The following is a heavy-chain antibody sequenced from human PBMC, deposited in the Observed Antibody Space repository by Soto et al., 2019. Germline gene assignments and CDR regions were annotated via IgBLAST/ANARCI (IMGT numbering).Heavy chain of an antibody. CDR1: GFTFSSYS. J-gene: IGHJ4*02. CDR3: ARSQNYYDSSGYPPGLDY. Sequence: PGGSLRLSCAASGFTFSSYSMNWVRQAPGKGLEWVSSISSSSSYIYYADSVKGRFTISRDNAKNSLYLQMNSLRAEDTAVYYCARSQNYYDSSGYPPGLDYWGQGTLVTAPQ. D-gene: IGHD3-22*01. CDR2: ISSSSSYI. V-gene: IGHV3-21*01.